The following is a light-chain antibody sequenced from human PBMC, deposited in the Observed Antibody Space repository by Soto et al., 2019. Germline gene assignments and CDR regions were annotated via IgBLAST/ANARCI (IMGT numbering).Light chain of an antibody. J-gene: IGKJ2*01. V-gene: IGKV2-30*01. CDR1: KTPLFMVGNAS. CDR2: RVS. CDR3: MQGTPWPPYT. Sequence: VVRLKPPLSFPLTFERRPSTPAGLGKTPLFMVGNASWNWFHQRQGQSPSGLIYRVSYRNSGVPDRFSGSGSGTDFTLKISRVEAEDVGVYYCMQGTPWPPYTFGQGTKLEIK.